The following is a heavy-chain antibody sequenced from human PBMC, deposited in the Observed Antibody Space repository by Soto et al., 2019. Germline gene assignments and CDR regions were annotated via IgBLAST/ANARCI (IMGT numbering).Heavy chain of an antibody. D-gene: IGHD3-10*01. Sequence: ASVKVSCKASGYTFTSYGISWVRQAPGQGLEWMGWISAYNGNTNYAQKLQGRVTMTTDTSTSTAYMELRSLRSDDTAVYYCARDFVMVRGARNPGYWAQGTLVTVSS. V-gene: IGHV1-18*01. CDR2: ISAYNGNT. CDR1: GYTFTSYG. CDR3: ARDFVMVRGARNPGY. J-gene: IGHJ1*01.